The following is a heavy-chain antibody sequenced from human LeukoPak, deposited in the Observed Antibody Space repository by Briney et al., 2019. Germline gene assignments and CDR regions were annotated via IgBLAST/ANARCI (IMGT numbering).Heavy chain of an antibody. V-gene: IGHV4-4*02. CDR2: IYHSGST. J-gene: IGHJ4*02. D-gene: IGHD3-22*01. Sequence: SGTLSLTCAVSGGSISSSNWWSWVRQPQGKGLEWIGEIYHSGSTNYNPSLKSRVTILVDKSKNQFSLKLSSVTAADTAVYYCARESKITYYYDSSGCFDYWGQGTLVTVSS. CDR3: ARESKITYYYDSSGCFDY. CDR1: GGSISSSNW.